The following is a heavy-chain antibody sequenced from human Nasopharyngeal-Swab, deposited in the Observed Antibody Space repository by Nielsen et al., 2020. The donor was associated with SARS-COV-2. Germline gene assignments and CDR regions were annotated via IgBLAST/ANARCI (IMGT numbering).Heavy chain of an antibody. CDR1: GFTFSNYV. J-gene: IGHJ6*02. CDR2: ISYDGNYK. V-gene: IGHV3-30*18. Sequence: GGSLRLSCIVSGFTSSGFTFSNYVMHWVRQAPGKELEWMAVISYDGNYKYYADSVKGRFTISRDNSKNTVFLQMNSLRAEDTAVYYCAKEDLSGYDSTSYYGMDVWGQGTTVTVSS. CDR3: AKEDLSGYDSTSYYGMDV. D-gene: IGHD5-12*01.